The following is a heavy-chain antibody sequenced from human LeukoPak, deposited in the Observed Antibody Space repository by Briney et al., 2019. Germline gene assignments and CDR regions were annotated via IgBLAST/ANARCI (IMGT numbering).Heavy chain of an antibody. Sequence: SETLSLTCTVSGGSITISSYYWGWIRQPPGKGLEWIGSIYYSGSTYYSPSLKSRVTISVDTSKNQFSLKLSSVTAADTAVYYCARGGLLWFGEFPEHLNFDYWGQGTLVTVSS. CDR3: ARGGLLWFGEFPEHLNFDY. CDR2: IYYSGST. V-gene: IGHV4-39*01. J-gene: IGHJ4*02. CDR1: GGSITISSYY. D-gene: IGHD3-10*01.